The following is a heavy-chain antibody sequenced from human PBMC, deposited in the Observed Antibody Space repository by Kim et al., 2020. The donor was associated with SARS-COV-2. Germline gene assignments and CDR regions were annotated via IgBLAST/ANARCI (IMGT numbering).Heavy chain of an antibody. Sequence: KGRFTISRDNAKNSLYLQMNSLRAEDTAVSYCARDLRRYDFWSGYYPYFDYWGQGTLVTVSS. CDR3: ARDLRRYDFWSGYYPYFDY. V-gene: IGHV3-48*03. J-gene: IGHJ4*02. D-gene: IGHD3-3*01.